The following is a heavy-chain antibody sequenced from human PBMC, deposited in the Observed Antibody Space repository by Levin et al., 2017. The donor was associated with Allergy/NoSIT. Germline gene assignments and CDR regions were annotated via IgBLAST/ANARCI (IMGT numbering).Heavy chain of an antibody. CDR2: ISGSGGST. V-gene: IGHV3-23*01. Sequence: PGGSLRLSCAASGFTFSSYAMSWVRQAPGKGLEWVSAISGSGGSTYYADSVKGRFAISRDNSKNTLYLQMNSLRAEDTAVYYCAKDLVQNNWVYYYYGMDVWGQGTTVTVSS. CDR1: GFTFSSYA. CDR3: AKDLVQNNWVYYYYGMDV. J-gene: IGHJ6*02. D-gene: IGHD1-20*01.